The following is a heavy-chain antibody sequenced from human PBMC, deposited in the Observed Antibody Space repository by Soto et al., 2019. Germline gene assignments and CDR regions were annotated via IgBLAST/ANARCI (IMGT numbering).Heavy chain of an antibody. CDR3: AGEGSDGYCSGGSCYYYYYYGMDV. J-gene: IGHJ6*02. V-gene: IGHV1-18*01. Sequence: ASVNVSCKSSGYTFTSYCISWVRQAPGQGLECMGWISAYNGNTNYAQKLQGRVTMTTDTSTSTAYMELRSLRSDDTAVYYCAGEGSDGYCSGGSCYYYYYYGMDVWGQGTTVTVSS. CDR2: ISAYNGNT. CDR1: GYTFTSYC. D-gene: IGHD2-15*01.